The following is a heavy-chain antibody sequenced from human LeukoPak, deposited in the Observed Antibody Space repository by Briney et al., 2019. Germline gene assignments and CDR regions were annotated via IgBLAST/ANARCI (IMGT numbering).Heavy chain of an antibody. D-gene: IGHD6-19*01. V-gene: IGHV3-21*01. CDR3: ASLYSSGWYAL. Sequence: PGGSLRLSCAASGFTFSSYSMNWVRQAPGKGLEWVSSISSSSSYVYYADSVKGRFTISRDNAKNSLYLQMNSLRAEDTAVYYCASLYSSGWYALWGQGTLVTVSS. J-gene: IGHJ4*02. CDR1: GFTFSSYS. CDR2: ISSSSSYV.